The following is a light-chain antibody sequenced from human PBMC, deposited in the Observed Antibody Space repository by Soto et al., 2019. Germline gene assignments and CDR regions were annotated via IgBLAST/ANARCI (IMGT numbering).Light chain of an antibody. CDR1: NIGNKR. CDR2: DDG. V-gene: IGLV3-21*02. J-gene: IGLJ1*01. CDR3: QVWDSNSVYV. Sequence: SYDLTQPPSVSVAPGQTARITCGGNNIGNKRVHWYQQKPGQAPVLVVYDDGDRPSGIPERFSGSNSGNTATLSISRVEAGDEADYYCQVWDSNSVYVFGTGTKVTVL.